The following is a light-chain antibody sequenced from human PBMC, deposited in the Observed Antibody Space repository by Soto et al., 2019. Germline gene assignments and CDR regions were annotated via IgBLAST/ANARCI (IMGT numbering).Light chain of an antibody. CDR3: QQRSSWPIT. V-gene: IGKV3-11*01. CDR1: QSINRH. J-gene: IGKJ5*01. CDR2: DAS. Sequence: EIVLTQSPATLSLSPGERATLSCRASQSINRHLAWYRQKPGQAPRLLIYDASNRATGIPDRFSGSGSGADFTLTISSLEPEDFAVYYCQQRSSWPITFGQGTRLEIK.